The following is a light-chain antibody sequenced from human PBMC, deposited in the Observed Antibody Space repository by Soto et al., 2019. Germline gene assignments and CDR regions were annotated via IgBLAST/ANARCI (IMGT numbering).Light chain of an antibody. CDR1: QTITTL. J-gene: IGKJ2*01. V-gene: IGKV1-39*01. CDR2: AAS. CDR3: QQTSSTPPA. Sequence: DIQLTQSPSSLSASVGDRVTITCRASQTITTLLHWYQQTPGKAPALLIYAASRLQSGVPSRFSGSGSGTDFALTISSLQPEDFGTYYCQQTSSTPPAFGQGTRLQIK.